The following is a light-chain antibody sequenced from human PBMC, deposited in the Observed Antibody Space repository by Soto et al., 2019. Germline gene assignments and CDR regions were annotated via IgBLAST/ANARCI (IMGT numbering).Light chain of an antibody. CDR3: QQYNNWSPFT. V-gene: IGKV3-15*01. J-gene: IGKJ1*01. Sequence: EIVMTQSPATLSVSPGERATLSCRASQSVSSNLAWYQQKPGQAPRLLIYGASTRATGIPARLSGSGSGTEFTLTISSLQSEDFAVYYWQQYNNWSPFTFGQGTKVEI. CDR1: QSVSSN. CDR2: GAS.